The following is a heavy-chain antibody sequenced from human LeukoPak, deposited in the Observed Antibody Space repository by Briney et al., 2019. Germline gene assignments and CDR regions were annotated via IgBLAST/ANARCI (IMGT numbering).Heavy chain of an antibody. D-gene: IGHD1-7*01. CDR3: ARGGELPYNWFDP. V-gene: IGHV1-69*13. CDR1: GATFSSYA. CDR2: IIPIFGTA. J-gene: IGHJ5*02. Sequence: GASVKVSCTASGATFSSYAISWVRQAPGQGLEWMGGIIPIFGTANYAQKFQGRVTITADESTSTAYMELSSLRSEDTAVYYCARGGELPYNWFDPWGQGTPVTVSS.